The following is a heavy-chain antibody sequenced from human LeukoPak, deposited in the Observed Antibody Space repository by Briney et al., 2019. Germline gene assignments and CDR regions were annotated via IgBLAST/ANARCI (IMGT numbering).Heavy chain of an antibody. D-gene: IGHD4-17*01. CDR1: GGTFSSYA. Sequence: GSSVKVSCKASGGTFSSYAISWVRQAPGQGLEWMGGIIPIFGTANYAQKFQGRVTITTDESTSTAYMELSSLRSEDTAVYYCARMTTELDWFDPWGQGTLVTVSS. V-gene: IGHV1-69*05. CDR3: ARMTTELDWFDP. J-gene: IGHJ5*02. CDR2: IIPIFGTA.